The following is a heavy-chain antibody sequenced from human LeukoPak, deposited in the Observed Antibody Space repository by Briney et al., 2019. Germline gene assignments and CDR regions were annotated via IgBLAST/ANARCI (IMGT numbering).Heavy chain of an antibody. V-gene: IGHV3-53*01. CDR2: IYSGGST. CDR3: ARDRGTGWFDP. Sequence: GGSLRLSCAASGFTVSSNYMSWVRQAPGKGLEWVSVIYSGGSTYYADSVKGRFTISRDNAKNSVYLEMNSLRAEDTAVYYCARDRGTGWFDPWGQGTLVTVSS. CDR1: GFTVSSNY. J-gene: IGHJ5*02. D-gene: IGHD1-1*01.